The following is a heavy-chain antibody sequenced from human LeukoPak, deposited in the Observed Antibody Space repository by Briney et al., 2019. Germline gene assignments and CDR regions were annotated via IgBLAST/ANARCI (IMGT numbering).Heavy chain of an antibody. D-gene: IGHD4-17*01. J-gene: IGHJ1*01. Sequence: ASVKVSCKASGYTFTSCGISWVRQAPGQGLEWMGWISAYNGNTNYAQKLQGRVTMTTDTSTSTAYMELRSLRSDDTAVYYCARGPSVTTYAEYFQHWGQGTLVTVSS. V-gene: IGHV1-18*01. CDR2: ISAYNGNT. CDR1: GYTFTSCG. CDR3: ARGPSVTTYAEYFQH.